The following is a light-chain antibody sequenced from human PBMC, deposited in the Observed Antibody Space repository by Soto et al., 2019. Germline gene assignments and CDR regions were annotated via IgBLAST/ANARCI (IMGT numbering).Light chain of an antibody. Sequence: QSALTQPPSASGSPGQSVTISCTGTSSDVGGADYVSWYQQHPGRAPKVLIYEVNKRPSGVPDRFSGSKSGNTASLTVSGLQAEDEADYYCSSYTSSSTLVFGTGTKVTVL. CDR3: SSYTSSSTLV. CDR1: SSDVGGADY. V-gene: IGLV2-8*01. J-gene: IGLJ1*01. CDR2: EVN.